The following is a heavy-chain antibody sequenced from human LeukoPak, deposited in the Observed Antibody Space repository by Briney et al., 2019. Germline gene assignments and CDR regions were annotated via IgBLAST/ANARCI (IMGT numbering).Heavy chain of an antibody. Sequence: PSQTLSLTCTVSGGSISSGGYYWSWIRQHPGKGLEWIGYIYYSGSTYYNPSLKSRVTISVDTSKNQFSLKLSSVTAADTAVYYCARVPVTTGRRTGGWFDPWGQGTLVTVSS. CDR3: ARVPVTTGRRTGGWFDP. D-gene: IGHD4-17*01. CDR2: IYYSGST. V-gene: IGHV4-31*03. J-gene: IGHJ5*02. CDR1: GGSISSGGYY.